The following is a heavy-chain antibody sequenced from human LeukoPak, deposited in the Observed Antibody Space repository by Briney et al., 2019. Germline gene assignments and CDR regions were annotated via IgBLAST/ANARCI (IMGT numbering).Heavy chain of an antibody. CDR3: ARAPRITMVRGENWFDP. D-gene: IGHD3-10*01. V-gene: IGHV4-34*01. CDR1: GGSFSGYY. Sequence: PSETLSLTCAVYGGSFSGYYWGWIRQPPGKGLEWIGEINHSGSTNYNPSLKSRVTISVDTSNNQFSLKLSSVTAADTAVYYCARAPRITMVRGENWFDPWGQGTLVTVSS. J-gene: IGHJ5*02. CDR2: INHSGST.